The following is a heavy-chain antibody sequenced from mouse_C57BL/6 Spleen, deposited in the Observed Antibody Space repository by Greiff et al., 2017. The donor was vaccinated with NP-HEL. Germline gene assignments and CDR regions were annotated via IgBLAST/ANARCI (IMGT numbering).Heavy chain of an antibody. J-gene: IGHJ2*01. CDR2: INSNGGST. V-gene: IGHV5-6-3*01. Sequence: EVQGVESGGGLVQPGGSLKLSCAASGFTFSSYGMSWVRQTPDKRLELVATINSNGGSTYYPDSVKGRFTISRDNAKNNLYLQMSSLKSEDTAMYYGARMARTINWGQGTTLTVSS. CDR3: ARMARTIN. CDR1: GFTFSSYG.